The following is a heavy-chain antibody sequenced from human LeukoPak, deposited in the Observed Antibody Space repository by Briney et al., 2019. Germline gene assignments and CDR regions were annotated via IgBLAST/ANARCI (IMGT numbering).Heavy chain of an antibody. D-gene: IGHD3-9*01. Sequence: PGRSLRLSCAASGFTFDDYAMHWVRQAPGKGLEWVSGISWNSGSIGYADSVKGRFTISRDNSKNVLNLQMNSLRAEDTAVFYCAKGATTGYYTLEFWGQGTQVTVSS. CDR3: AKGATTGYYTLEF. J-gene: IGHJ4*02. V-gene: IGHV3-9*01. CDR2: ISWNSGSI. CDR1: GFTFDDYA.